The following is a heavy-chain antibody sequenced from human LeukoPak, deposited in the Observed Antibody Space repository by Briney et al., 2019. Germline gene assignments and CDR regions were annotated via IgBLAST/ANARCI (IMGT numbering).Heavy chain of an antibody. CDR2: IYYSGST. Sequence: SETLSLTCTVSGGSISSSSYCWGWLRQPPGKGLEWIGSIYYSGSTYYNPSLKSRVTISVHTPKNHVSLKLSSVTAADTAVYYYASYRVSDIDYWVQGTLVTVSS. CDR3: ASYRVSDIDY. V-gene: IGHV4-39*01. CDR1: GGSISSSSYC. J-gene: IGHJ4*02. D-gene: IGHD2/OR15-2a*01.